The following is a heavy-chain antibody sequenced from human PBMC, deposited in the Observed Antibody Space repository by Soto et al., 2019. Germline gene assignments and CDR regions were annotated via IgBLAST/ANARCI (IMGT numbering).Heavy chain of an antibody. CDR3: ARLYCSGGSCSYFDY. V-gene: IGHV4-61*01. J-gene: IGHJ4*02. Sequence: SETLSLTCTVSGGSVSSGSYYWSWIRQPPGKGLEWIGYIYYSGSTNYNPSLKSRVTISVDTSKDQFSLKLSSLTAADTAVYYCARLYCSGGSCSYFDYWGQGTLVTVSS. CDR1: GGSVSSGSYY. D-gene: IGHD2-15*01. CDR2: IYYSGST.